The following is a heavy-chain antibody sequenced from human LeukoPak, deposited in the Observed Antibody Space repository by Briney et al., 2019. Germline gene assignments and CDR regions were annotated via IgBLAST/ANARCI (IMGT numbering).Heavy chain of an antibody. V-gene: IGHV1-69*06. D-gene: IGHD5-18*01. CDR3: ARDRVGYSYGPFDY. CDR1: GCTFSSYA. Sequence: SVTVSCTSSGCTFSSYAICWVRQAPPPGIEWMGGVIPIFGTANYAQKFQGRVTITADKSTSTAYMELSSLRSEDTAVYYCARDRVGYSYGPFDYWGQGTLVTVSS. CDR2: VIPIFGTA. J-gene: IGHJ4*02.